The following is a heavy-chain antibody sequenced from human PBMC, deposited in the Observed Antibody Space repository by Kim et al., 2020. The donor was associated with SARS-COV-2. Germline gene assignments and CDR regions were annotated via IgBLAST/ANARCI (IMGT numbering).Heavy chain of an antibody. CDR1: GGSFSGYY. Sequence: SETLSLTCAVYGGSFSGYYWSWIRQPPGKGLEWIGEINHSGSTNYNPSLKSRVTISVDTSKNQFSLKLSSVTAADTAVYYCARGRGGTTVVTLGLGYYYYYGMEVWGHGTTVPVSS. J-gene: IGHJ6*02. D-gene: IGHD4-17*01. CDR2: INHSGST. CDR3: ARGRGGTTVVTLGLGYYYYYGMEV. V-gene: IGHV4-34*01.